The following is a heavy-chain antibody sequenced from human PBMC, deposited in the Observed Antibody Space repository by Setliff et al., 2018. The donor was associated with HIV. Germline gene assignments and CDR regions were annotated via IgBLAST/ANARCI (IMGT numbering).Heavy chain of an antibody. CDR3: ARVIGWNDASDC. CDR1: GGSISSYY. D-gene: IGHD1-1*01. V-gene: IGHV4-59*12. Sequence: SETLSLTCTVSGGSISSYYWSWIRQPPGKGLEWIGSINHSGNTNYNPSLKSRVIMSVDASKNQFSLRLTSVTAADTALYYCARVIGWNDASDCWGQGTVVTVSS. CDR2: INHSGNT. J-gene: IGHJ4*02.